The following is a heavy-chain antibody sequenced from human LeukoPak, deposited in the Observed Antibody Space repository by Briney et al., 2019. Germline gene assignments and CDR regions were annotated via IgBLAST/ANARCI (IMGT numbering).Heavy chain of an antibody. CDR1: GGSISSYY. CDR3: ARLRNYCSGGSCSRGTDV. CDR2: IYYSGST. V-gene: IGHV4-59*01. J-gene: IGHJ6*02. Sequence: SETLSLTCTVSGGSISSYYWSWIRQPPGKGPEWIGYIYYSGSTNFNPSLKSRVTISVDTSKNQFSLKLSSVTAADTAVYYCARLRNYCSGGSCSRGTDVWGQGTTVTVSS. D-gene: IGHD2-15*01.